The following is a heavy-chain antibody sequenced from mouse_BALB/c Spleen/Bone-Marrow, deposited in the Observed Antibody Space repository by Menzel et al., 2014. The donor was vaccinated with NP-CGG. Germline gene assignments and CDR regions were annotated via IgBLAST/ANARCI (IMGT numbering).Heavy chain of an antibody. Sequence: QVHVKQSGAELVKPGTSVKLSCKASGYNFXSYWINWVKLRPGQGLEWIGDIYPGSGSTNYNEKFKSKATLTVDTSPSTAYMQLSSLASEDSALYYCARFSQLGLLAYWGQGTLVTVSA. D-gene: IGHD3-1*01. V-gene: IGHV1-55*01. CDR3: ARFSQLGLLAY. CDR1: GYNFXSYW. CDR2: IYPGSGST. J-gene: IGHJ3*01.